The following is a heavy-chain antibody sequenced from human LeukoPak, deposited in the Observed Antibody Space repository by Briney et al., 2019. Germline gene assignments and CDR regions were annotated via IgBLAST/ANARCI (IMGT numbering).Heavy chain of an antibody. V-gene: IGHV4-59*08. CDR3: ARPRGGIAAAYYFDS. Sequence: PSETLSLTCTVSGGSISSYYWSWIRQPPGKGLEWIGYIYYSGSTNYNPSLKSRVTISVDTSKNQFSLILSSVTAADTAVYYCARPRGGIAAAYYFDSWGQGFLVTVSS. CDR2: IYYSGST. CDR1: GGSISSYY. J-gene: IGHJ4*02. D-gene: IGHD6-13*01.